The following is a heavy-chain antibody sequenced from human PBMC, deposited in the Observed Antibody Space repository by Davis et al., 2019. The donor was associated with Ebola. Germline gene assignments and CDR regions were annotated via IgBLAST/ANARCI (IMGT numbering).Heavy chain of an antibody. CDR3: TTTAGADTGANVVDM. CDR2: FDPEDGKT. Sequence: AASVKVSCKVSGYTLDELSIHWVRQARGKGLEWMGGFDPEDGKTIYAQNFQDRLTMTEDTSTNTAYMELGSLRSEDTALYYCTTTAGADTGANVVDMWGQGTMITVSS. D-gene: IGHD2-8*02. J-gene: IGHJ3*02. V-gene: IGHV1-24*01. CDR1: GYTLDELS.